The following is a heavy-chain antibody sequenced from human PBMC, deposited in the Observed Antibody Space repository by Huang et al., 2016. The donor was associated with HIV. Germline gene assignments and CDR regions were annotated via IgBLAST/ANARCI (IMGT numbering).Heavy chain of an antibody. CDR1: GFTFSSYW. CDR2: IKQDESEK. V-gene: IGHV3-7*01. J-gene: IGHJ4*02. Sequence: EVQLVESGGGLVQPGGSLRLSCAASGFTFSSYWMSWVRQAPGKGLEWVANIKQDESEKYYVDSVKGRFTISRDNAKNSLYLQMNSLRAEDTAVYYCARRLRYYYGSGRTSGYFDYWGQGTLVTVSS. D-gene: IGHD3-10*01. CDR3: ARRLRYYYGSGRTSGYFDY.